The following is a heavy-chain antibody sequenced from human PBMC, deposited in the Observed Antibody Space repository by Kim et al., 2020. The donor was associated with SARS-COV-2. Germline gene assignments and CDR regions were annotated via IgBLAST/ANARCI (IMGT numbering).Heavy chain of an antibody. J-gene: IGHJ3*02. CDR2: INHSGST. Sequence: SETLSLTCAVYGGSFSGYYWSWIRQPPGKGLEWIGEINHSGSTNYNPSLKSRVTISVDTSKNQFSLKLSSVTAADTAVYYCARGGPLGAFDIWGQGTMVT. CDR3: ARGGPLGAFDI. CDR1: GGSFSGYY. V-gene: IGHV4-34*01.